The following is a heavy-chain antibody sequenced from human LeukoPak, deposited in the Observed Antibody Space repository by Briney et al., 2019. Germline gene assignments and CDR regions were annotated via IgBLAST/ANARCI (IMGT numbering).Heavy chain of an antibody. D-gene: IGHD2-8*02. CDR3: ATYRQVLLPFES. J-gene: IGHJ4*02. CDR2: IFPSGGEI. V-gene: IGHV3-23*01. Sequence: WIRQPPGKGLEWVSSIFPSGGEIHYADSVRGRFTISRDNSKSTLSLQMNSLRAEDAAIYYCATYRQVLLPFESWGQGTLVTVSS.